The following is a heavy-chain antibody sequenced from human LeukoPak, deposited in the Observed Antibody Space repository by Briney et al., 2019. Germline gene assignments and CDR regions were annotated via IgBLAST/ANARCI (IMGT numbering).Heavy chain of an antibody. CDR3: ARDGAVPGSYNWFDL. J-gene: IGHJ5*02. V-gene: IGHV3-7*05. D-gene: IGHD6-19*01. Sequence: PGGSLRLSCAASGLTFSSYWMSWVRQAPGKGLEWVANIKQDGSEKYYVDSVKGRFTISRDNAKNSLFLQMNSLRAEDTAVYYCARDGAVPGSYNWFDLWGQGTLVTVSS. CDR2: IKQDGSEK. CDR1: GLTFSSYW.